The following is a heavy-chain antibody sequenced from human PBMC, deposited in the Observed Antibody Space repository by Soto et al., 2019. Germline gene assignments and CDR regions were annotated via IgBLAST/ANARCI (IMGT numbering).Heavy chain of an antibody. CDR1: SVSNAW. J-gene: IGHJ4*02. V-gene: IGHV3-15*07. CDR3: TKVHEIPSDY. Sequence: SVSNAWMNWVRQAPGKGLEWVGRLKSKTDGGTTDYAAPVKGRFTISRDDSKNTLYLQMNSLKTEDTAVYYCTKVHEIPSDYWGQGTLVTVSS. CDR2: LKSKTDGGTT.